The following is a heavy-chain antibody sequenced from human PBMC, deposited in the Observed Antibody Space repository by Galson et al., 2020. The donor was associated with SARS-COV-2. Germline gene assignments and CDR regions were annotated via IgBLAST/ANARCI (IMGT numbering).Heavy chain of an antibody. CDR1: GFTLSTSY. CDR3: AKALDGYNFFEL. CDR2: ISRHGDTI. D-gene: IGHD5-12*01. V-gene: IGHV3-11*04. J-gene: IGHJ2*01. Sequence: GGSLRPSCAASGFTLSTSYMNWLRQAPGKGLEWASSISRHGDTIYYAKSVKGRFTLSRDNAKNSLSLQMNSLRAEDTAIYYCAKALDGYNFFELWGRGTLVTVSP.